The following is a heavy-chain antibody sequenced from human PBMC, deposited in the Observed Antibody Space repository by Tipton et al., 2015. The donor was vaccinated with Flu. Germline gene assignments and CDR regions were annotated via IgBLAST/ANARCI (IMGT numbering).Heavy chain of an antibody. CDR1: GFTFSSYW. D-gene: IGHD3-3*01. J-gene: IGHJ3*02. Sequence: LRLSCAASGFTFSSYWMSWVRQPPGKGLEWIGEINHSGSTNYNPSLKSRVTISVDTSKNQFSLKLSSVTAADTAVYYCARLDFWSGYKAFDIWGQGTMVTVSS. V-gene: IGHV4-34*01. CDR3: ARLDFWSGYKAFDI. CDR2: INHSGST.